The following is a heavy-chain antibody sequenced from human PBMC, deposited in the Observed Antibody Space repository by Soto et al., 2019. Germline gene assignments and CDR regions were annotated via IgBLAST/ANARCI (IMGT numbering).Heavy chain of an antibody. CDR3: VRGPQNNDYTWGNKDSGDY. CDR2: MNPNCGNT. V-gene: IGHV1-8*01. Sequence: QVQLVQSGAEVKKPGASVKVSCKASGYSFTNYDINWVRQATGQGLEWMGWMNPNCGNTGYARKFQGRVTLTRNTSISTAYMELSSLRSEDTAVYYCVRGPQNNDYTWGNKDSGDYWGQGTLVTVSA. J-gene: IGHJ4*02. D-gene: IGHD3-16*01. CDR1: GYSFTNYD.